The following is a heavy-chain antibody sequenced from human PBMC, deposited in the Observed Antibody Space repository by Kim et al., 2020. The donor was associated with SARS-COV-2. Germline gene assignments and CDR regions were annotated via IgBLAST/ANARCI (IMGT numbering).Heavy chain of an antibody. J-gene: IGHJ4*02. V-gene: IGHV3-23*01. CDR1: GFTFSNSA. Sequence: GGSLRLSCAASGFTFSNSAMSRVRQAPGKGLEWVSAISGSGGSTYYADSVKGRFTISRDNSKNTLFLQMNTLRADDTAVYYCAKDEGTTWYRVDYWGQGTLVTVSS. CDR2: ISGSGGST. CDR3: AKDEGTTWYRVDY. D-gene: IGHD6-13*01.